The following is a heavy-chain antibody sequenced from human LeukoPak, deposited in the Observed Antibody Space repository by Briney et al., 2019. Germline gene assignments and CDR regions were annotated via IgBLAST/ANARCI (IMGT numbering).Heavy chain of an antibody. CDR3: ARVPEMYAGWFDP. D-gene: IGHD2-8*01. V-gene: IGHV4-39*07. J-gene: IGHJ5*02. CDR2: IYYSGST. CDR1: GGSISSSSYY. Sequence: PSETLSLTCTVSGGSISSSSYYWGWIRQPPGKGLEWIGSIYYSGSTYYNPSLKSRVTISVDTSKNQFSLKLSSVTAADTAVYYCARVPEMYAGWFDPWGQGTLVTVSS.